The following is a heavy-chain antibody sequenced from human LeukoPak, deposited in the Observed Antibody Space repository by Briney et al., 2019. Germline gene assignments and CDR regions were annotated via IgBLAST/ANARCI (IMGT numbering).Heavy chain of an antibody. CDR1: GGSISSSSYY. CDR3: ARGGGSSWYEEAFDI. J-gene: IGHJ3*02. CDR2: INHSGST. V-gene: IGHV4-39*01. D-gene: IGHD6-13*01. Sequence: SETLSLTCTVSGGSISSSSYYWGWIRQPPGTGLEWIGEINHSGSTNYNPSLKSRVTISVDTSKNQFSLKLSSVAAADTAVYYCARGGGSSWYEEAFDIWGQGTMVTVSS.